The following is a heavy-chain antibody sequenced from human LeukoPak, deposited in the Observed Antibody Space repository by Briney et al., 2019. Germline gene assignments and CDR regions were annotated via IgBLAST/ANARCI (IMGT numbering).Heavy chain of an antibody. D-gene: IGHD6-6*01. CDR2: ISYDGSNK. CDR3: AKDGTWRFSINWFDP. Sequence: GRSLRLSCAASGFTFSSYAMHWVRQAPGKGLEWVAVISYDGSNKYYADSVKGRFTISRDNSKNTLYLQMNSLRAEDTAVYYCAKDGTWRFSINWFDPWGQGTLVTVSS. V-gene: IGHV3-30-3*01. CDR1: GFTFSSYA. J-gene: IGHJ5*02.